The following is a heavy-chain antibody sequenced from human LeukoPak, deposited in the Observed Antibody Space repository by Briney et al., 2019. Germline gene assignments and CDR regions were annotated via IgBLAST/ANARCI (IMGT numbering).Heavy chain of an antibody. Sequence: SETLSLTCTVSGGSISSSSYYWGWLRQPPGKGLEWIGSIYYSGSTYYNPSLKSRVTISVDTSKNQFSLKLSSVTAADTAVYYCARDNRVSWAFDIWGQGTMVTVSS. D-gene: IGHD1-14*01. CDR1: GGSISSSSYY. CDR3: ARDNRVSWAFDI. J-gene: IGHJ3*02. CDR2: IYYSGST. V-gene: IGHV4-39*02.